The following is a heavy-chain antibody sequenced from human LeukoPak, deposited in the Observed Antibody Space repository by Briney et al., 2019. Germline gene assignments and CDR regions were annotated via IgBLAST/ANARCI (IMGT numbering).Heavy chain of an antibody. J-gene: IGHJ4*02. Sequence: SETLSLTCAVYGGSFSGYYWSWIRQPPGKGLEWIGEINHSGSTNYNPSPKSRVTISVDTSKNQFSLKLSSVTAADTAVYYCARAAGRWLQLRILDYWGQGTLVTVSS. V-gene: IGHV4-34*01. CDR3: ARAAGRWLQLRILDY. CDR2: INHSGST. D-gene: IGHD5-24*01. CDR1: GGSFSGYY.